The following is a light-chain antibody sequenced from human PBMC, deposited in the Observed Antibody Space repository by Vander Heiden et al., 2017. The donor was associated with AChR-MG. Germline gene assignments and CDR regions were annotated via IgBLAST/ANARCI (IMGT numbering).Light chain of an antibody. J-gene: IGKJ1*01. CDR1: QSLLHRDGSIH. V-gene: IGKV2-28*01. CDR3: MQVLQSPT. Sequence: DIVMTQSPLSLPVTPGEPASISCRSSQSLLHRDGSIHLDWDLQRPGQSPQLLIYMGSHRASGVPDRFSGSGSGTDFTLKISRVEAEDVGVYYCMQVLQSPTFGQGTKVEIK. CDR2: MGS.